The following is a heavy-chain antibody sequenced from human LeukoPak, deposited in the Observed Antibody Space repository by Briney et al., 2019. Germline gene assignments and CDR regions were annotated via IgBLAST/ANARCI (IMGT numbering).Heavy chain of an antibody. Sequence: PGGSLRLSCAASGFTFSSYSMNWVRQAPGKGLEWVSSISSWNDYIYYADSVKGRFAISRDNAKNPLYLQMNSLRVEDTATYYCARDGGYCVKGVCYFDYWGQGTLVTVSS. CDR2: ISSWNDYI. CDR1: GFTFSSYS. D-gene: IGHD2-15*01. J-gene: IGHJ4*02. CDR3: ARDGGYCVKGVCYFDY. V-gene: IGHV3-21*01.